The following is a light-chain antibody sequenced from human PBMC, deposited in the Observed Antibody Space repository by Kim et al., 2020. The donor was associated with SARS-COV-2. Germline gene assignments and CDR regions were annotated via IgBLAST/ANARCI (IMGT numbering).Light chain of an antibody. Sequence: SSELTQDPAASVALGQTVRITCQGDSLRSYYASWYQQKPGQAPVLVIYEKNNRPSGIPDRFSGSSSGNTASLTITGALAEDEADYYCNSRESGVNHVVFGGGTQLTVL. CDR3: NSRESGVNHVV. CDR2: EKN. J-gene: IGLJ3*02. CDR1: SLRSYY. V-gene: IGLV3-19*01.